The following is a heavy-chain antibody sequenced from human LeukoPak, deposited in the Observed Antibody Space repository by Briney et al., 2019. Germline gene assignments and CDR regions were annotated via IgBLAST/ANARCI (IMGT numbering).Heavy chain of an antibody. CDR1: GGTFSSYT. V-gene: IGHV1-69*02. CDR3: ARGMGVVVPAAFI. CDR2: IIPILGIA. J-gene: IGHJ3*02. Sequence: SVKVSFKASGGTFSSYTISWVRQAPGQGLEWVGRIIPILGIANYAQKFQGRVTITADKSTSTAYMELSSLGSEDTAVYNCARGMGVVVPAAFIWGQGTMVTVSS. D-gene: IGHD2-2*01.